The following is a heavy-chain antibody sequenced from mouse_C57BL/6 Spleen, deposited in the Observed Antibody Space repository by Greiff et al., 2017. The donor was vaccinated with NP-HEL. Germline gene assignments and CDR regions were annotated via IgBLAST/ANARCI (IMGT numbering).Heavy chain of an antibody. D-gene: IGHD1-1*01. CDR1: GYTFTEYT. V-gene: IGHV1-62-2*01. CDR2: FYPGSGSI. CDR3: ARHEDSPLTTVPWFYYFDY. J-gene: IGHJ2*01. Sequence: QVQLQQSGAELVKPGASVKLSCKASGYTFTEYTIHWVQQRSGQGLEWIGWFYPGSGSIKYNEKFKDKATLTADKSSSTVYMELSRLTSEDSAVYFCARHEDSPLTTVPWFYYFDYWGQGTTLTVSS.